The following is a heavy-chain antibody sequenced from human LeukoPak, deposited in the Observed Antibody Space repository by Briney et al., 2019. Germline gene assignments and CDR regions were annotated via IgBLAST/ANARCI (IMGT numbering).Heavy chain of an antibody. CDR3: ARAGYGSGSYKLYYYGMDV. Sequence: ASVTVSCKASGYTFTGYGISWVRPAPGQGLEWMGWISAYNGNTNYAQKLQGRVTMTTDTSTSTAYMELRSLRSEDTAVYYCARAGYGSGSYKLYYYGMDVWGQGTTVTVSS. V-gene: IGHV1-18*01. J-gene: IGHJ6*02. D-gene: IGHD3-10*01. CDR2: ISAYNGNT. CDR1: GYTFTGYG.